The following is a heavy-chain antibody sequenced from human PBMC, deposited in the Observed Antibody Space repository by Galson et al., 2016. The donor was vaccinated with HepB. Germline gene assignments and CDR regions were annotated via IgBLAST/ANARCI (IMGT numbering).Heavy chain of an antibody. Sequence: SLRLSCAASGFTFSNYGMHWVRQAPGKGLEWVAVIWYDGSNKYYADSVTGRFTISRDNSKNTLYMQMNSLRAEDTAVYYCAKDSQQPVGWYFDLWGRGTLVTVSS. CDR2: IWYDGSNK. CDR3: AKDSQQPVGWYFDL. J-gene: IGHJ2*01. D-gene: IGHD6-6*01. V-gene: IGHV3-33*06. CDR1: GFTFSNYG.